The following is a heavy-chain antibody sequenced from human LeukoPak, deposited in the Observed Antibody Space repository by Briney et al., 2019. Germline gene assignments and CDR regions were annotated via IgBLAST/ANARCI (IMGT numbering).Heavy chain of an antibody. D-gene: IGHD3-22*01. Sequence: GGSLRLSCAASGFIFSNNIMNWVRQAPGKGPEWVSVISADGGDIYYADSVNGRFTISRDNSKNTLHLQMDSLRAEDTAVYYCAKDPPHSDRSIYSDNSWGQGTLVTVSS. CDR1: GFIFSNNI. CDR3: AKDPPHSDRSIYSDNS. CDR2: ISADGGDI. V-gene: IGHV3-23*01. J-gene: IGHJ4*02.